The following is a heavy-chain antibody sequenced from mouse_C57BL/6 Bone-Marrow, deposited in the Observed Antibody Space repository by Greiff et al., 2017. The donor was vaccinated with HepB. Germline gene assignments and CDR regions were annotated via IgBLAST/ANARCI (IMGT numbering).Heavy chain of an antibody. J-gene: IGHJ3*01. D-gene: IGHD1-1*01. CDR2: IYPRSGNT. CDR1: GYTFTSYG. Sequence: QVQLQQSGAELARPGASVKLSCKASGYTFTSYGISWVKQRTGQGLEWIGEIYPRSGNTYYNEKFKGKATLTADKSSSTAYMELRSLTSEDSAVYFCARPYGSSSAWFAYWGQGTLVTVSA. V-gene: IGHV1-81*01. CDR3: ARPYGSSSAWFAY.